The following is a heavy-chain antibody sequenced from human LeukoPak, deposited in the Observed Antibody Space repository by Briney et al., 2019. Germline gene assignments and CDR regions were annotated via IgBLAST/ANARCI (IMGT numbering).Heavy chain of an antibody. CDR2: IYSSGST. D-gene: IGHD5-18*01. Sequence: PSETLSLTCSVYGGSFSRYYWTWIRQPPGKGLEWIGIIYSSGSTYSNPSLKSRVTISLDTSKSQLSLKVSSVTAADTAVYYCASRSGYSYGDFDYWGQGTLVTVSS. V-gene: IGHV4-34*01. CDR1: GGSFSRYY. J-gene: IGHJ4*02. CDR3: ASRSGYSYGDFDY.